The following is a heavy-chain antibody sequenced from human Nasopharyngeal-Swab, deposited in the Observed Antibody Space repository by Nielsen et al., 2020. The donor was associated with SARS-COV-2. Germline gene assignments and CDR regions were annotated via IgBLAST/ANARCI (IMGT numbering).Heavy chain of an antibody. J-gene: IGHJ4*02. CDR3: ARDYTVRGVWY. V-gene: IGHV3-48*01. CDR1: GFTFSGYS. CDR2: ISSSSSSI. D-gene: IGHD3-10*01. Sequence: GGSLRLSCAASGFTFSGYSMNWVRQASGKGLEWVSYISSSSSSIYYADSVKGRFTISRDNAKNSLYLQMNSLRAEDTAVYYCARDYTVRGVWYWGQGTLVTVSS.